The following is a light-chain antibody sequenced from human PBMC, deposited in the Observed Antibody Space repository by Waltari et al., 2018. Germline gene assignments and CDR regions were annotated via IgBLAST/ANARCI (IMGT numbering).Light chain of an antibody. J-gene: IGKJ4*01. CDR1: QSVLYSSNNKNY. Sequence: DIVMTQSPDSLAVSLGERATINCKSSQSVLYSSNNKNYLAWYQLRPVQPPNLLIYWASHRDSGVPDRFSGSGSGTNFTLTISSLQAEDVAVYYCQQYYNAPLTFGGGTQVEIK. V-gene: IGKV4-1*01. CDR3: QQYYNAPLT. CDR2: WAS.